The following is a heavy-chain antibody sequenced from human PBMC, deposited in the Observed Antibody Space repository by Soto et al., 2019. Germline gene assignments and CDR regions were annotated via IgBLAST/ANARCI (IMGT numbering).Heavy chain of an antibody. CDR2: IIPIFGTA. V-gene: IGHV1-69*13. Sequence: ASVKVSCKASGGTFSSYAISWVRQAPGQGLEWMGGIIPIFGTANYAQKFQGRVTITADESTSTAYMELSSLRSEDTAVYYCARGPRGDHPGLWADYWGQGTLVTVSS. CDR3: ARGPRGDHPGLWADY. J-gene: IGHJ4*02. D-gene: IGHD3-10*01. CDR1: GGTFSSYA.